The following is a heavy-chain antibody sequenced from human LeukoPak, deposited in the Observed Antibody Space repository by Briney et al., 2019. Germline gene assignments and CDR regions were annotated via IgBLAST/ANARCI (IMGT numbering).Heavy chain of an antibody. D-gene: IGHD3-10*01. Sequence: SGPALVEPTQTLALTCTFSGFSLLTSGVSVTWIRQPPGRALEWLARIDWDDDKYYNTSLEARLTISKDTSKNQVILTVTDMDPVDSATYYCARMYFGDYKDMDVWGKGTTVIVSS. J-gene: IGHJ6*03. CDR3: ARMYFGDYKDMDV. CDR2: IDWDDDK. V-gene: IGHV2-70*11. CDR1: GFSLLTSGVS.